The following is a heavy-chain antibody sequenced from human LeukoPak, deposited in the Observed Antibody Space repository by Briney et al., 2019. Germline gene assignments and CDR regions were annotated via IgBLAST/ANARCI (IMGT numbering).Heavy chain of an antibody. D-gene: IGHD2-15*01. CDR1: GYSFTSYW. J-gene: IGHJ3*02. CDR3: ARLSRRYCSGGSCYPEAFDI. V-gene: IGHV5-51*01. Sequence: GESLKISCKGSGYSFTSYWIGWVRQMPGKGLEWMGIIYPGDSDTRYSPSFQGQVTISADKSISTAYLQWSSLKASDTAMYYCARLSRRYCSGGSCYPEAFDIWGQGTMVTVSS. CDR2: IYPGDSDT.